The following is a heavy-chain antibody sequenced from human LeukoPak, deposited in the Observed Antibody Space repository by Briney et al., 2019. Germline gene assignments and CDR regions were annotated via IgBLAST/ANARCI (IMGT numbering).Heavy chain of an antibody. D-gene: IGHD3-16*01. J-gene: IGHJ4*02. CDR1: GVSISSGGYY. CDR2: IYCSGST. V-gene: IGHV4-31*03. Sequence: SQTLSLTCTVSGVSISSGGYYWSWIRQHPGKGLEWIGYIYCSGSTYYNPSLKSRVTISVDTSKNQFSLKLSSATAADTAVYYCARAQPRGGELDWGQGTLVTVSS. CDR3: ARAQPRGGELD.